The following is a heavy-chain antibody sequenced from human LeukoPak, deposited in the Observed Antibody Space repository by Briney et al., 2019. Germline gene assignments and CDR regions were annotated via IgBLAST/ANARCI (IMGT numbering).Heavy chain of an antibody. Sequence: SVKVSCKASGYSFSIYGITWARQAPGQGLEYLGWISASDGTTNYAQKVQDRVTMTTDTSTSTAYLELRSLRSEDTAVYYCARCGAAVTTHFSHWGQGTLVTVSS. CDR2: ISASDGTT. D-gene: IGHD4-17*01. CDR1: GYSFSIYG. V-gene: IGHV1-18*01. CDR3: ARCGAAVTTHFSH. J-gene: IGHJ4*02.